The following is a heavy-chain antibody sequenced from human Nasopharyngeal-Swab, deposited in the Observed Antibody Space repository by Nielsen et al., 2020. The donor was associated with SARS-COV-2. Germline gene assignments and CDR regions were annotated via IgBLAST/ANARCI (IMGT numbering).Heavy chain of an antibody. CDR1: GFTFSSYS. CDR3: ARDVGFIDPAY. V-gene: IGHV3-21*01. CDR2: ISSSSSYI. D-gene: IGHD6-25*01. Sequence: GESLKISCAASGFTFSSYSMNWVRQAPGKGLEWVSSISSSSSYIYYAGSVKGRFTISRDNAKNSLYLQMNSLRAEDTAVYYCARDVGFIDPAYWGQGTLVTVSS. J-gene: IGHJ4*02.